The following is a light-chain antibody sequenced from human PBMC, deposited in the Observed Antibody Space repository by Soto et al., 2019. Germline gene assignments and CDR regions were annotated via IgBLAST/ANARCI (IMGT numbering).Light chain of an antibody. J-gene: IGKJ4*01. CDR3: QQSYSTLGLT. CDR1: QSISSY. Sequence: DIQMTQSPSSLSASVGDRVTITCRAGQSISSYLNWYQHKPGKAPRLLIYAASSLQSGVPSRFSGSGSGADFTLTISSLQPEDFATYFCQQSYSTLGLTFGGGTKVDIK. V-gene: IGKV1-39*01. CDR2: AAS.